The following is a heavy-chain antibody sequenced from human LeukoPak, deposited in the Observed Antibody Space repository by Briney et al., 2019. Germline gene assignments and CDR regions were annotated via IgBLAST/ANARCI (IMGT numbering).Heavy chain of an antibody. J-gene: IGHJ4*02. CDR1: GDSISSYY. CDR3: ARLYYDILTFDY. Sequence: SETLSLTCTVSGDSISSYYWSWIRQPPGKGLEWIGYIYYSGTTNYNPSLKSRVTISVDTSKNLFSLNLSSVTAADTAVYYCARLYYDILTFDYWGQGTLVTVSS. CDR2: IYYSGTT. D-gene: IGHD3-9*01. V-gene: IGHV4-59*01.